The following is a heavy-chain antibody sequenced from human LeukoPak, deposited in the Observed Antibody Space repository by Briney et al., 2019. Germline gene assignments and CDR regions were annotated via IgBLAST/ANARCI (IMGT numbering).Heavy chain of an antibody. J-gene: IGHJ5*02. V-gene: IGHV1-2*02. CDR3: ARAPLGGPLRFFDD. CDR2: INPNSGGT. D-gene: IGHD3-3*01. CDR1: GYTFTCYY. Sequence: ASVKVSCKASGYTFTCYYIHWVRQAPGQGLEWMGWINPNSGGTNYAQKFQGRVTMTRDTSISTAYMELTRLRSDDTAVFYCARAPLGGPLRFFDDWGQGTLVTVSS.